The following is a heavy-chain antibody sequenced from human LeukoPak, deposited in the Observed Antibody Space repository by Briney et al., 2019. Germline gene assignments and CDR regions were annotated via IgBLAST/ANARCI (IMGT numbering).Heavy chain of an antibody. D-gene: IGHD3-16*01. CDR1: GGSISSYY. V-gene: IGHV4-59*06. J-gene: IGHJ4*02. CDR2: IYHSGST. Sequence: SETLSLTCTVSGGSISSYYWSWIRQPAGKGLEWIGYIYHSGSTYYNPSLKSRVTISVDRSKNQFSLKLSSVTAADTAVYYCAREETSGGRFYWGQGTLVTVSS. CDR3: AREETSGGRFY.